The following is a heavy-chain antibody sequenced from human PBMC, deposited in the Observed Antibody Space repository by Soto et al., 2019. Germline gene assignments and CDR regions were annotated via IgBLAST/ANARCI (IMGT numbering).Heavy chain of an antibody. CDR3: PHRASVGIEVAGTGPEYFQH. J-gene: IGHJ1*01. Sequence: SGPTLLNPTQTLTLTCTCSGFSLSTSGVGVGLIRQPPGKALEWLALIYWDDDKRYSPSLKSRLTITKDTSKNQVGLTMTNMDPVDTAKYYCPHRASVGIEVAGTGPEYFQHWGQGTLVPVSS. D-gene: IGHD6-19*01. V-gene: IGHV2-5*02. CDR2: IYWDDDK. CDR1: GFSLSTSGVG.